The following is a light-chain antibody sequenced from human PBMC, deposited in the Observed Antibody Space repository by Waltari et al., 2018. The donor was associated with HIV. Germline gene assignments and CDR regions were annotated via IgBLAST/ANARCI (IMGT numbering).Light chain of an antibody. CDR2: SNN. CDR1: RSNIGSNI. Sequence: QSVLTQPPSASGTPGQRVSISCSGSRSNIGSNIVTWYQQLPGTAPKLLIYSNNQRPSGVPDRFSGSKSGTSASLAISGLQSEDEADYYCAAWDDSLNAWVFGGGTKLTVL. J-gene: IGLJ3*02. V-gene: IGLV1-44*01. CDR3: AAWDDSLNAWV.